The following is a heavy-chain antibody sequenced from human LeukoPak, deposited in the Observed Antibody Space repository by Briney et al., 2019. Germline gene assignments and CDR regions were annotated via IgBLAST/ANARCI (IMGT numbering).Heavy chain of an antibody. CDR3: ARVAVVGPTTSYFDY. J-gene: IGHJ4*02. Sequence: GRSLRLSCAASGFTFSSYGMNWVRQAPGKGLEWVSVITGNAGTTYYADSVKGRFTISRDNSKNTLYLKMNSLRAEDTAVYYCARVAVVGPTTSYFDYWGQGTLVTVSS. V-gene: IGHV3-23*01. CDR2: ITGNAGTT. CDR1: GFTFSSYG. D-gene: IGHD1-26*01.